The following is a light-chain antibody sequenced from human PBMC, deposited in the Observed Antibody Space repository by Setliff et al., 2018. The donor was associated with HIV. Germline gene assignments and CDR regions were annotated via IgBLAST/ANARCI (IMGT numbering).Light chain of an antibody. J-gene: IGLJ3*02. CDR3: ATWDASLNAV. Sequence: QSALTQPPSASGTPGQRVTISCSGSGSNIGTNTVNWYQQLPGAAPKLLIYRDDQRPSGVPDRFSGSKSGTSASLAISGLQSEDETDYYCATWDASLNAVFGGGTKVTVL. V-gene: IGLV1-44*01. CDR1: GSNIGTNT. CDR2: RDD.